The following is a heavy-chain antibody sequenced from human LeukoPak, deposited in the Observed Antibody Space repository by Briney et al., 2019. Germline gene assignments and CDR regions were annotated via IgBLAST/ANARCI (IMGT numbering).Heavy chain of an antibody. J-gene: IGHJ4*02. Sequence: ASVKVSCKASGYTFTGYYMHWVRQAPGQGLEWMGWINPNSGGTNYAQKFQGRVTMTRDTSISTAYMELSRLRSDDTAVYYCAGYRTRAAADPTVGYWGQGTLVTVSS. CDR1: GYTFTGYY. CDR3: AGYRTRAAADPTVGY. CDR2: INPNSGGT. V-gene: IGHV1-2*02. D-gene: IGHD6-13*01.